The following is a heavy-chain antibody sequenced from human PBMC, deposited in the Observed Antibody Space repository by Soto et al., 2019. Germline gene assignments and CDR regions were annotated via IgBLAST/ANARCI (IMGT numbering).Heavy chain of an antibody. CDR2: ISYDGTKK. CDR3: AEVKGDGGEAAN. Sequence: QVQLVESGGGVVQPGRSLRLSCTASGVGFSSYGIYWVRQAPGKGLEWVALISYDGTKKYYADSVKGRFTISRDNSTDMLHLQMNSGSAEYTAGYYCAEVKGDGGEAANWGQGTLVIVSS. CDR1: GVGFSSYG. J-gene: IGHJ4*02. V-gene: IGHV3-30*18. D-gene: IGHD2-21*01.